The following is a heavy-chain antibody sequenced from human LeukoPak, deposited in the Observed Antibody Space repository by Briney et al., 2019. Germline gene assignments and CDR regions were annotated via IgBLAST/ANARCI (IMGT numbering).Heavy chain of an antibody. V-gene: IGHV3-23*01. CDR1: GFTFSNYA. CDR2: ISGSGGST. J-gene: IGHJ4*02. D-gene: IGHD4-17*01. CDR3: AKCTTGNTHYPIDY. Sequence: GSLRLSCAASGFTFSNYAMSWVRQAPGKGLEWVSAISGSGGSTYYADSVKGRFTISRDNSKNTLYLQMNSLRVEDTAAYYCAKCTTGNTHYPIDYWGQGTLVTVSS.